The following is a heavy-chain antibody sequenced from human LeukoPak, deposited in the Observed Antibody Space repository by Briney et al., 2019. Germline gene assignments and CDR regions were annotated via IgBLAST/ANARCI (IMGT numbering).Heavy chain of an antibody. CDR2: IYYSGST. J-gene: IGHJ4*02. V-gene: IGHV4-61*08. CDR3: ASYDFWSGHPGY. CDR1: GGSISSGGYY. Sequence: PSQTLSLTCTVSGGSISSGGYYWSWIRQPPGKGLEWIGYIYYSGSTNYNPSLKSRVTISVDTSKNQFSLKLSSVTAADTAVYYCASYDFWSGHPGYWGQGTLVTVSS. D-gene: IGHD3-3*01.